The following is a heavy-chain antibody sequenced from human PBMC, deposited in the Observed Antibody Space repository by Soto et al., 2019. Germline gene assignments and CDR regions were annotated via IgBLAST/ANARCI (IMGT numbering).Heavy chain of an antibody. CDR3: ARGARGASSDY. Sequence: EVQLVESGGGLVQPGGSLRLSCAASGFTFSSYWMTWVRQAPGKGLEWVANIKTDGSEKYYVDSVKGRFTISRDNAKNSLYLEMNSLRAEDTAVYYCARGARGASSDYWGQGSLVTVSA. CDR2: IKTDGSEK. CDR1: GFTFSSYW. D-gene: IGHD2-2*01. J-gene: IGHJ4*02. V-gene: IGHV3-7*04.